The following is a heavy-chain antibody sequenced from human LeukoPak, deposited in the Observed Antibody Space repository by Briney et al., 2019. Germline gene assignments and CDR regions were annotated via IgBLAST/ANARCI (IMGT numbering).Heavy chain of an antibody. CDR1: GFTFDDYG. V-gene: IGHV3-20*04. CDR2: INWSGGRT. Sequence: GGSLRLSCAASGFTFDDYGMSWVRQAPGKGLEWVSGINWSGGRTGYADSVKSRFTISRDNAKNSLYLQMNSLRAEDTALNYGAKRSNSGWNLDYWGQGTLVTVSS. J-gene: IGHJ4*02. D-gene: IGHD6-19*01. CDR3: AKRSNSGWNLDY.